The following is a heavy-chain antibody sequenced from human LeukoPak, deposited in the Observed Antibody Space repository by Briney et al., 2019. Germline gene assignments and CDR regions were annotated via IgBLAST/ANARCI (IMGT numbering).Heavy chain of an antibody. D-gene: IGHD1-26*01. V-gene: IGHV3-21*01. Sequence: PGGSLRLSCAASGFTFSSYSMNWVRQAPGKGLEWVSSISSSSSYIYYADSVKGRFTISRDNAKNSLYLQMNSLRAEDTAVYYCARDTGIVGANPQGDYWGQGTLVTVSS. CDR1: GFTFSSYS. CDR2: ISSSSSYI. CDR3: ARDTGIVGANPQGDY. J-gene: IGHJ4*02.